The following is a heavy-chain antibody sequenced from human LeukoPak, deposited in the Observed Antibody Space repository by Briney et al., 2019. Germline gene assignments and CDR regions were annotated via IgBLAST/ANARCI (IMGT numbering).Heavy chain of an antibody. J-gene: IGHJ6*02. CDR2: ISAYNGNT. CDR1: GYTFTSYG. Sequence: GASVKVSCKASGYTFTSYGISWVRQAPGQGLEWMGWISAYNGNTNYAQKLQGRVTMTTDTSTSTAYMELRSLRSDDTAVYYCARSSRVVGVRGPNYYGMDVWGQGTTVTVSS. CDR3: ARSSRVVGVRGPNYYGMDV. D-gene: IGHD3-10*01. V-gene: IGHV1-18*01.